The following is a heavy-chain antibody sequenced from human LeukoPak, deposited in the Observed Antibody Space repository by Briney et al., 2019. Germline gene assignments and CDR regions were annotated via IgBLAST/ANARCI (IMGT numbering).Heavy chain of an antibody. V-gene: IGHV1-18*01. CDR3: ARERGFYDSSGYYPSPSDY. CDR1: GYTFTSYG. D-gene: IGHD3-22*01. J-gene: IGHJ4*02. Sequence: GASVKVSCKASGYTFTSYGISWVRQAPGQGLEWMGWISAYNGNTNYAQKLQGRVTMTTDTSTSTAYMELRSLRSDDTAVYYCARERGFYDSSGYYPSPSDYWGQGTLVTVSS. CDR2: ISAYNGNT.